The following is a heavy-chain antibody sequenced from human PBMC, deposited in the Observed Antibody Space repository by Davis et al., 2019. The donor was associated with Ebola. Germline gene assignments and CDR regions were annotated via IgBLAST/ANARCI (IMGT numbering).Heavy chain of an antibody. CDR1: GFTFSNYW. CDR2: IKQDGSTK. Sequence: PGGSLRLSCTASGFTFSNYWMNWVRQAPGKGLEWVANIKQDGSTKYYADSVKGRFTISRDNAKNSLYLQMNSLRAEDTALYYCAKATVPTGWFDPWGQGTLVTVSS. V-gene: IGHV3-7*03. CDR3: AKATVPTGWFDP. J-gene: IGHJ5*02. D-gene: IGHD1-1*01.